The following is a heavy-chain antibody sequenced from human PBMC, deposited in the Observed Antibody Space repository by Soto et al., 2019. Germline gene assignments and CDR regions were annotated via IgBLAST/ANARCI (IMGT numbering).Heavy chain of an antibody. V-gene: IGHV1-2*04. Sequence: ASVKVSCKASGYTFAGYYMHWVRQAPGQGLEWMGWINPNSGGTNYAQKFQGWVTMTRDTSISTAYMELSRLRSDDTAVYYCARNVDGGGGNWFDTCGQGTLVTVSS. D-gene: IGHD5-12*01. CDR3: ARNVDGGGGNWFDT. J-gene: IGHJ5*02. CDR1: GYTFAGYY. CDR2: INPNSGGT.